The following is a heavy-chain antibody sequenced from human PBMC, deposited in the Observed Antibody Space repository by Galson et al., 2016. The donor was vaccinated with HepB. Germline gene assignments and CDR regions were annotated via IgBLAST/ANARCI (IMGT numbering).Heavy chain of an antibody. CDR1: GFTFSTYA. Sequence: SLRLSCAASGFTFSTYAIHWVRQAPGKGLEWVAVISFDGSNKYYAVSVRGRFTISRDNSKNTLYLQMNSLRAEDTALYYCARDRRVGPTPTSLNYWGQGTLVTVSS. CDR3: ARDRRVGPTPTSLNY. V-gene: IGHV3-30*04. CDR2: ISFDGSNK. D-gene: IGHD1-26*01. J-gene: IGHJ4*02.